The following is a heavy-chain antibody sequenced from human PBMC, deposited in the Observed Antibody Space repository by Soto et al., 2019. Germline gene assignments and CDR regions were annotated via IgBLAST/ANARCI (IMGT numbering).Heavy chain of an antibody. CDR1: GFTSSTYS. Sequence: EVQLVESGGGLVKPGGSLRLSCAASGFTSSTYSMNWVRQAPGKGLEWVSSIIIRSSYTYYADSVKGRFTISRDNAKNSLYLQMNRLRVEDTAVYYCARLTARYFDLWGRGSLVTVSS. D-gene: IGHD3-9*01. CDR3: ARLTARYFDL. V-gene: IGHV3-21*01. J-gene: IGHJ2*01. CDR2: IIIRSSYT.